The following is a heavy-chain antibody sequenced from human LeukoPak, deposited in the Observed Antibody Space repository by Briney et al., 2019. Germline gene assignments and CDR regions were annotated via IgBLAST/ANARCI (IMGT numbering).Heavy chain of an antibody. D-gene: IGHD3-10*02. J-gene: IGHJ6*04. CDR2: ISSSGSTI. CDR3: AELGITVIGGV. V-gene: IGHV3-48*03. CDR1: GFTFGSYE. Sequence: GGSLRLSSAASGFTFGSYEMNWVRQAPGKGLEWVSYISSSGSTIYYADSVKGRFTISRDNAKNSLYLQMNSLRAEDTAVYYCAELGITVIGGVWGKGTTVTISS.